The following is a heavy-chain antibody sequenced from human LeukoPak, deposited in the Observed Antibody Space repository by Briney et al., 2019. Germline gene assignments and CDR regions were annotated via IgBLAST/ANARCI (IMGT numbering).Heavy chain of an antibody. CDR2: IYYSGST. CDR1: GCSISSYY. V-gene: IGHV4-59*01. Sequence: PSETLSLTCTVSGCSISSYYWSWIRQPPGKGLEWIGYIYYSGSTNYNPSLKSRVTISVDTSKNQFSLKLSSVTAADTAVYYCARAGWQEETFDYWGQGTLVTVSS. J-gene: IGHJ4*02. D-gene: IGHD5-24*01. CDR3: ARAGWQEETFDY.